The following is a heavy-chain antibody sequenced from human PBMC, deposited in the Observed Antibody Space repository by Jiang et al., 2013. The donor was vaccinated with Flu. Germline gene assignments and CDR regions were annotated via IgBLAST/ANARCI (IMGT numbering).Heavy chain of an antibody. V-gene: IGHV5-51*01. J-gene: IGHJ6*04. D-gene: IGHD1-7*01. Sequence: GAEVKKPGESLKISCKGSGYSFTSYWIGWVRQMPGKGLEWMGIIYPGDSDTRYSPSFQGQVTISADKSISTAYLQWSSLKASDTAMYYCARHVGAGTTVRYYYGMDVWGKGTTVTVSS. CDR3: ARHVGAGTTVRYYYGMDV. CDR2: IYPGDSDT. CDR1: GYSFTSYW.